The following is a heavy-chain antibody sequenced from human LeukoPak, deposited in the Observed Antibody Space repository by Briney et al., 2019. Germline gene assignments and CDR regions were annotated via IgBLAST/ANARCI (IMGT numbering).Heavy chain of an antibody. CDR2: IIPILGIA. D-gene: IGHD4-17*01. CDR1: GGTFSSYA. CDR3: ATDYGDYGTDY. Sequence: SVKVSCKASGGTFSSYAISWVRQAPGQGLEWMGRIIPILGIANYAQKFQGRVTITTDESTSTAYMELSSLRSEDTAVYYRATDYGDYGTDYWGQGTLVTVSS. J-gene: IGHJ4*02. V-gene: IGHV1-69*04.